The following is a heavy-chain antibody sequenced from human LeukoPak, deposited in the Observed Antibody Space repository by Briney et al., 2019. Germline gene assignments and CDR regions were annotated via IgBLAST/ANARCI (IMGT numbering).Heavy chain of an antibody. CDR1: GGSISSYY. V-gene: IGHV4-39*07. CDR2: IYYSGST. J-gene: IGHJ3*02. D-gene: IGHD2-15*01. CDR3: ARDFGGVVVVAAAGAFDI. Sequence: PSETLSLTCTVSGGSISSYYWGWIRQPPGKGLEWIGSIYYSGSTYYNPSLKSRVTISVDTSKNQFSLKLSSVTAADTAVYYCARDFGGVVVVAAAGAFDIWGQGTMVTVSS.